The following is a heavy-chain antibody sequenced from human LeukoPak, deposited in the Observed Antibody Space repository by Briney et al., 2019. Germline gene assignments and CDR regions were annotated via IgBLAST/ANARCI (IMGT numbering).Heavy chain of an antibody. CDR2: INPNSGGT. V-gene: IGHV1-2*02. CDR1: GYTFTGYY. Sequence: ASVKVSCKASGYTFTGYYMHWVRQAPGQGLEWMGWINPNSGGTNYAQKFQGRVTMTRDTSISTACMELSRLRSDDTAVYYCARERYYYGSGSPRGFDPWGQGTLVTVSS. D-gene: IGHD3-10*01. J-gene: IGHJ5*02. CDR3: ARERYYYGSGSPRGFDP.